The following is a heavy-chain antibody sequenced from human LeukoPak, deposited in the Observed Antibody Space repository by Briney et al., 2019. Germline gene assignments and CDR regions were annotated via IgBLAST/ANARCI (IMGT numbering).Heavy chain of an antibody. CDR2: ISSSSSYI. Sequence: PGGSLRLSCAASGFTFSSYSMNWVRQAPGKGLEWVSSISSSSSYIYYADSVKGRFTISRDNAKNSLYLQMNSLRAEDTAVYYCARIPTAATVVTDYWGQGTLVTVSS. V-gene: IGHV3-21*01. J-gene: IGHJ4*02. D-gene: IGHD4-23*01. CDR3: ARIPTAATVVTDY. CDR1: GFTFSSYS.